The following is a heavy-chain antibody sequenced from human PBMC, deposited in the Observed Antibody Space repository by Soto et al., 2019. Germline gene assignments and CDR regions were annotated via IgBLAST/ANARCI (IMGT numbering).Heavy chain of an antibody. V-gene: IGHV4-30-4*01. D-gene: IGHD2-15*01. J-gene: IGHJ4*02. CDR2: IYYSGT. Sequence: NPSETLSLTCTVSGGTITSDDYHWTWIRHPPGKGLEWIGFIYYSGTYYNPSLRGRVTISVDTSKNEFSLKLSSVTAADTAVYYCARDLAYCASGSCYAKWGSWGQGTLVTVSS. CDR1: GGTITSDDYH. CDR3: ARDLAYCASGSCYAKWGS.